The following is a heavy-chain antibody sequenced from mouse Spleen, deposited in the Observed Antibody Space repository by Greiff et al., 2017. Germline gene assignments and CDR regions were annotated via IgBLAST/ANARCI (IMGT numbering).Heavy chain of an antibody. Sequence: EVQLQQSGPELVKPGASVKISCKASGYSFTGYYMHWVKQSHVKSLEWIGRINPYNGATSYNQNFKDKASLTVDKSSSTAYMELHSLTSEDSAVYYCANEVRRYFDYWGQGTTLTVSS. V-gene: IGHV1-31*01. D-gene: IGHD2-14*01. CDR2: INPYNGAT. CDR3: ANEVRRYFDY. J-gene: IGHJ2*01. CDR1: GYSFTGYY.